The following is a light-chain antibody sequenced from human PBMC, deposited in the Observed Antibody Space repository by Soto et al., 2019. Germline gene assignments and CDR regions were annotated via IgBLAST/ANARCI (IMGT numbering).Light chain of an antibody. Sequence: QSVLTQSPSASASLGASFKLTCTLSSGHSNYAIAWHQQQPEKGPRYLMKLNRDGSHSKGDGIPNRFSGSSSGAERYLTISSLQSEDEADYYCQTWGTGSVIFGGGTKLTVL. CDR3: QTWGTGSVI. J-gene: IGLJ2*01. CDR2: LNRDGSH. CDR1: SGHSNYA. V-gene: IGLV4-69*01.